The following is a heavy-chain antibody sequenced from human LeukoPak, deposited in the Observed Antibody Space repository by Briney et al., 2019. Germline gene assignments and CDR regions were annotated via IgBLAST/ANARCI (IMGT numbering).Heavy chain of an antibody. CDR3: ARDNDYGAHNPSGDYYYMDV. D-gene: IGHD4-17*01. V-gene: IGHV1-18*01. Sequence: ASVKASCKASGYTLTSYGISWVRQAPGQGLEWMGWISAYNGNTNYAQKLQGRVTMTTDTSTSTAYMELRSLRSDDTAVYYCARDNDYGAHNPSGDYYYMDVGGKGTTVTVSS. J-gene: IGHJ6*03. CDR2: ISAYNGNT. CDR1: GYTLTSYG.